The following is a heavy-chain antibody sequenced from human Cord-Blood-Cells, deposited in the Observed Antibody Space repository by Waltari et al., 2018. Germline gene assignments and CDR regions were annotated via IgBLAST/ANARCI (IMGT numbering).Heavy chain of an antibody. Sequence: QVQLVQSGAEVKKPGSSVKVPCKASGGPFSSYAIRWVRQAPGQGLEWMGGIIPIFGTANYAQKFQGRVTITADESTSTAYMELSSLRSEDTAVYYCASIIISGYDSSFDYWGQGTLVTVSS. D-gene: IGHD5-12*01. CDR2: IIPIFGTA. J-gene: IGHJ4*02. V-gene: IGHV1-69*01. CDR1: GGPFSSYA. CDR3: ASIIISGYDSSFDY.